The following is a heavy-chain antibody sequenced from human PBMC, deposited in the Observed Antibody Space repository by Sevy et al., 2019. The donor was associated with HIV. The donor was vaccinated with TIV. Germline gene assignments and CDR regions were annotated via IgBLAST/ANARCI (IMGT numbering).Heavy chain of an antibody. CDR3: AKDRKVLLVVYAIPFDAIDI. CDR2: ISYDGDNK. J-gene: IGHJ3*02. CDR1: GFPFGSHS. Sequence: GGSLRLSCVGSGFPFGSHSMHWVRQAPGKGLEWVAVISYDGDNKYYADSVKGRFTISRDNSKNTLYLQMNSLRPEDTAVYYCAKDRKVLLVVYAIPFDAIDIWGQGTMVTVSS. V-gene: IGHV3-30*18. D-gene: IGHD2-8*02.